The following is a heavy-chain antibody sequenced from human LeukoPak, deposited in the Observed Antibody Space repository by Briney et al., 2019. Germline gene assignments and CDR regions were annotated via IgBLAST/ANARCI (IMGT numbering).Heavy chain of an antibody. CDR3: ARGLRAYCGGDCFPYYFDY. CDR1: GFTFSSYG. J-gene: IGHJ4*02. CDR2: IRYDGSNK. Sequence: PGGSLRLSCAASGFTFSSYGMHWVRQAPGKGLEWVAFIRYDGSNKYYADSVKGRFTISGDNAKNSLYLQMNSLRAEDTAVYYCARGLRAYCGGDCFPYYFDYWGQGTLVTVSS. D-gene: IGHD2-21*01. V-gene: IGHV3-30*02.